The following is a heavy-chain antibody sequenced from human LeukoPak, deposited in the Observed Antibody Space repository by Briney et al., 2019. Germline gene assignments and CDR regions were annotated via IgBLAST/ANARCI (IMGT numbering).Heavy chain of an antibody. CDR1: GFTFSSYA. D-gene: IGHD5-18*01. V-gene: IGHV3-30*04. CDR3: ARVPRTAMVTDVYYYYYYMDV. Sequence: GGSLRLSCAASGFTFSSYAMHWVRQAPGKGLEWVAVISYDGSNKYYADSVKGRFTISRDNSKNTLYLQMNSLRAEDTAVYYCARVPRTAMVTDVYYYYYYMDVWGKGTTVTVSS. J-gene: IGHJ6*03. CDR2: ISYDGSNK.